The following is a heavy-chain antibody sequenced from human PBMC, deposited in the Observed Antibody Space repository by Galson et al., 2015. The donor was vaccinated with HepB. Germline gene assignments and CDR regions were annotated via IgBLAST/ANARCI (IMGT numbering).Heavy chain of an antibody. Sequence: SLRLSCAGSGFIFSNYGMHWVRQAPGKGLEWVAVIWYDGSNKFYGDSVKGRFTTSRDNSKNTVFLEMKSLRVEDTSVYYCARAGREELDYDDSSGFMFHGMDVWGQGTTVSVSS. J-gene: IGHJ6*02. CDR1: GFIFSNYG. V-gene: IGHV3-33*01. CDR2: IWYDGSNK. D-gene: IGHD3-22*01. CDR3: ARAGREELDYDDSSGFMFHGMDV.